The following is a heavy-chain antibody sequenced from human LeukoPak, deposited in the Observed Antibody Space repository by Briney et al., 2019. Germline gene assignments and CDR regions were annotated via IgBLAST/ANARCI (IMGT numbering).Heavy chain of an antibody. CDR3: ARGSGWPQNWFDP. CDR1: GFTLRSYV. D-gene: IGHD6-19*01. Sequence: PGGSLRLSCAASGFTLRSYVIHWVRQAPGKGLEWVAVISYDGSNKYYADSVKGRFTISRDNSKNTLWLQMNSLRVEDTAVYFCARGSGWPQNWFDPWGQGTLVTVSS. CDR2: ISYDGSNK. J-gene: IGHJ5*02. V-gene: IGHV3-30*04.